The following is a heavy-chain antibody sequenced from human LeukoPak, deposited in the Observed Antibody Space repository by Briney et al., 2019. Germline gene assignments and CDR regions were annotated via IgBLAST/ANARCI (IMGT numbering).Heavy chain of an antibody. J-gene: IGHJ2*01. Sequence: SETLSLTCTVSGGSISTYYWSWIRQPPGKGLEWIGYIDYSGSTNYNPSLKSRVTISVVTSKNQFSLKLNSVTAADTAVYYCARVGQGCFDLWGRGTLVTVSS. V-gene: IGHV4-59*01. D-gene: IGHD2-8*01. CDR1: GGSISTYY. CDR3: ARVGQGCFDL. CDR2: IDYSGST.